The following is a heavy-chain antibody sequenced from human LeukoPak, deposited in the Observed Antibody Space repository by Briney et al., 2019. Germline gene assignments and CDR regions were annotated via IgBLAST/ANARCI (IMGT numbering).Heavy chain of an antibody. D-gene: IGHD3-22*01. J-gene: IGHJ4*02. CDR1: GFTFDDYA. Sequence: GGSLRLSCAASGFTFDDYAMHWVRQAPGKGLAWVSGISWSSGSIGYADSVKGRFTISRDNAKNSLYLQMNSLRVEDTALYYCAKGQSYYYDSSAPDYWGQGTLVTVSS. CDR2: ISWSSGSI. V-gene: IGHV3-9*01. CDR3: AKGQSYYYDSSAPDY.